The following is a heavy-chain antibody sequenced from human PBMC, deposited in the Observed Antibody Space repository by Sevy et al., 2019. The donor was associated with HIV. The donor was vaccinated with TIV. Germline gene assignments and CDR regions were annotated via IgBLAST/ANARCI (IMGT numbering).Heavy chain of an antibody. V-gene: IGHV1-2*06. CDR1: GYTFIGYY. J-gene: IGHJ3*01. CDR3: ACYAIDVFYV. D-gene: IGHD3-16*01. CDR2: INPHSGGT. Sequence: ASLKVSCQASGYTFIGYYIHWVRQAPGQGLEWMGRINPHSGGTNYAQKFQGRVTVTRDTSISTAYMELSRVRSDDTAVYYCACYAIDVFYVWGQGTMVTVSS.